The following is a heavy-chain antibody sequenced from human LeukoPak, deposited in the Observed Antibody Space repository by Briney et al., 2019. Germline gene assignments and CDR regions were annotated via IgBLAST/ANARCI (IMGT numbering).Heavy chain of an antibody. Sequence: GGSLRLSCTASGFTFSSYAMSWVRQAPGKGLEWVSAISGSGGSTYYADSVKGRFTISRDNSKNTLYLQMNSLRAEDTAVYYCAKDSFGGSSPADYWGQGTLVTVSS. V-gene: IGHV3-23*01. CDR1: GFTFSSYA. CDR3: AKDSFGGSSPADY. J-gene: IGHJ4*02. D-gene: IGHD6-6*01. CDR2: ISGSGGST.